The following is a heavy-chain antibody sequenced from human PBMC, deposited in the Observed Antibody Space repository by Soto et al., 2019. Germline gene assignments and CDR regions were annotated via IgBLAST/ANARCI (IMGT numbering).Heavy chain of an antibody. Sequence: PSETLSLTCTVSGGSISSYYWSWIRQPPGKGLEWIGYIYYSGSTNYNPSLKSRVTISVDTSKNQFSLKLSSVTAADTAVYYCARAYGGGDCYANWFDPWGQGTLVTVSS. D-gene: IGHD2-21*02. V-gene: IGHV4-59*01. J-gene: IGHJ5*02. CDR1: GGSISSYY. CDR2: IYYSGST. CDR3: ARAYGGGDCYANWFDP.